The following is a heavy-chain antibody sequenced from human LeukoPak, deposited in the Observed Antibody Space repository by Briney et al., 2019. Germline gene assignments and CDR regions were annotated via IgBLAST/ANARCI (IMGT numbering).Heavy chain of an antibody. CDR1: GASISVYC. V-gene: IGHV4-59*01. CDR2: IDYSGST. Sequence: ASQSLSLTCTAAGASISVYCCSWIRQPPRKGLEWIGFIDYSGSTNYNPSLKSRVTLSVDTSKNQFSLKLSSVTAADTAVYYCARVVRGATGSDYWGQGTLVTVSS. J-gene: IGHJ4*02. D-gene: IGHD1-26*01. CDR3: ARVVRGATGSDY.